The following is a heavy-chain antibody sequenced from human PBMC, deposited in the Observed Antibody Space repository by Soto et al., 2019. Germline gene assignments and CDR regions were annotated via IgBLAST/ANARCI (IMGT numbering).Heavy chain of an antibody. D-gene: IGHD6-19*01. J-gene: IGHJ4*02. V-gene: IGHV4-59*12. Sequence: QVQLQESGPGLVKASEALSLTCTVSGGSITNYYWSWIRQPPGKGLEWIGYIFYSGSTSYNPSLKSRVTLSVDTSKDQFSLRLSSVTAADTAVYYCAREKQWLPPDYWGQETLVTVSS. CDR2: IFYSGST. CDR3: AREKQWLPPDY. CDR1: GGSITNYY.